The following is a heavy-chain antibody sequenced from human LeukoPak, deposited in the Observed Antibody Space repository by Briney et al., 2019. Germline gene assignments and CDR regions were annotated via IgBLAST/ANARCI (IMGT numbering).Heavy chain of an antibody. CDR3: ARAPQDYGDYLLDY. D-gene: IGHD4-17*01. CDR1: GGSFSGCY. Sequence: SETLSLTCAVYGGSFSGCYWSWIRQPPGKGLEWIGEINQSGSTNYNPSLKSRVTISVDTSKNQFSLKLSSVTAADTAVYYCARAPQDYGDYLLDYWGQGTLVTVSS. CDR2: INQSGST. J-gene: IGHJ4*02. V-gene: IGHV4-34*01.